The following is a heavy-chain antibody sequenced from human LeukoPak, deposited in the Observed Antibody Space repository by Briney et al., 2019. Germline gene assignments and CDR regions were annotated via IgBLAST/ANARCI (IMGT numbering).Heavy chain of an antibody. CDR2: LSYVGNNI. V-gene: IGHV3-30*07. CDR3: AELGITMIGGV. CDR1: GFTFSDYT. D-gene: IGHD3-10*02. J-gene: IGHJ6*04. Sequence: EGSLRLSCAASGFTFSDYTMHWVRQSPGKGLEWVAVLSYVGNNIYYADSVKGRFTISRDNAKNSLYLQMNSLRAEDTAVYYCAELGITMIGGVWGKGTTVTISS.